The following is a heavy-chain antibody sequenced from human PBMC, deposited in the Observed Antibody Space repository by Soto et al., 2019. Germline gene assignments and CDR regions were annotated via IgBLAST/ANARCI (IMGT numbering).Heavy chain of an antibody. CDR1: GVTFSSYA. CDR2: IIPIFGTA. V-gene: IGHV1-69*06. D-gene: IGHD3-3*01. J-gene: IGHJ6*02. CDR3: ARSHQITIFGVVIPVDYYYGMDV. Sequence: ASVKVSCKASGVTFSSYAISWGRQAPGQGLEWMGGIIPIFGTANYAQKFQGRVTITADKSTSTAYMELSSLRSEDTAVYYCARSHQITIFGVVIPVDYYYGMDVWGQGTTVTVSS.